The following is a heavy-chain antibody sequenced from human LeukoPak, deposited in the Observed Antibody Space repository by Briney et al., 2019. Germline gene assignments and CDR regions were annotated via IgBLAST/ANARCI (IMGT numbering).Heavy chain of an antibody. D-gene: IGHD3-10*01. V-gene: IGHV4-38-2*02. J-gene: IGHJ4*02. CDR1: GYSISSGYY. Sequence: SETLSLTCGVSGYSISSGYYWGWIRQPPGKGLEWIGRTYHSGSTSYNASLKSRVTISVASYKTQFSLKLTSVTAADTAVYYCAREWGSGSYYNWYNFDFWGQGTLVTVSS. CDR3: AREWGSGSYYNWYNFDF. CDR2: TYHSGST.